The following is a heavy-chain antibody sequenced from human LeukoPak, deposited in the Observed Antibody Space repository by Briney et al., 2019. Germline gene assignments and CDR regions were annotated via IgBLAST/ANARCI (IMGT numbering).Heavy chain of an antibody. CDR1: GFTFSSYA. V-gene: IGHV3-30-3*01. J-gene: IGHJ4*02. D-gene: IGHD6-19*01. CDR3: ARDSSRQSGGWYRGRYFYS. Sequence: GGSLRLSCAASGFTFSSYAMHWVRQAPGKGLEWVAVISYDGSNKYYADSVKGRFTISRDNSKSTLYLQMNSLRAEDMIVYSCARDSSRQSGGWYRGRYFYSWGQGTLVTVSS. CDR2: ISYDGSNK.